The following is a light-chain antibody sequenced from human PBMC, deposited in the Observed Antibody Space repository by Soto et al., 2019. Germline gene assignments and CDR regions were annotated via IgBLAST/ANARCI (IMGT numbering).Light chain of an antibody. V-gene: IGKV1-5*03. CDR2: KAS. CDR1: QSISSW. CDR3: QQYNSYSRT. J-gene: IGKJ1*01. Sequence: DIQMTQSPSTLSASVGDRVTITCRASQSISSWLAWYQQKPGKAPKLLIYKASSFESGVPSRFSGSGSGTEFTLTISSLQPDDFATYYCQQYNSYSRTFCQGTKVEIK.